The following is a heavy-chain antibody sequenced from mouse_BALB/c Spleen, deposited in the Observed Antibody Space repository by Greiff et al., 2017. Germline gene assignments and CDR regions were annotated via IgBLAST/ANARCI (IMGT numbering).Heavy chain of an antibody. CDR1: GYSITSDYA. CDR3: ARGGTTVAFDY. V-gene: IGHV3-2*02. J-gene: IGHJ2*01. Sequence: EVKLQESGPGLVKPSQSLSLTCTVTGYSITSDYAWNWIRQFPGNKLEWMGYISYSGSTSYNPSLKSRISITRDTSKNQFFLQLNSVTTEDTATYYCARGGTTVAFDYWGQGTTLTVSS. CDR2: ISYSGST. D-gene: IGHD1-1*01.